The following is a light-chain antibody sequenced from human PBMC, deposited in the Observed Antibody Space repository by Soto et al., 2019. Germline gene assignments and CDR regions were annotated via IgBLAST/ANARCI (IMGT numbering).Light chain of an antibody. Sequence: EIVVTQSPGTLAVSPGERATLSCRASQTVSSNFAWYQQNTGQANXXXXXDXSTRATGIPARFSGSGSGTEFTLTISSLQAEDCAISYCQQYQNWPLPVGVGTKVE. J-gene: IGKJ4*01. CDR2: DXS. CDR3: QQYQNWPLP. V-gene: IGKV3-15*01. CDR1: QTVSSN.